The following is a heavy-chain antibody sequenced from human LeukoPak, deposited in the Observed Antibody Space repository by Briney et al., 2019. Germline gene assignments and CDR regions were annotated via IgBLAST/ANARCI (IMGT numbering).Heavy chain of an antibody. CDR3: ARGRGYVDTAMVTYYYYMDV. CDR2: IYHSGST. D-gene: IGHD5-18*01. Sequence: SETLSLTCAVSGGSISSSNWWSWVRQPPGKGLEWIGEIYHSGSTNYNPSLKSRVTISVDTSKNQFSLKLSSVTAADTAVYYCARGRGYVDTAMVTYYYYMDVWGKGTTVTVSS. J-gene: IGHJ6*03. V-gene: IGHV4-4*02. CDR1: GGSISSSNW.